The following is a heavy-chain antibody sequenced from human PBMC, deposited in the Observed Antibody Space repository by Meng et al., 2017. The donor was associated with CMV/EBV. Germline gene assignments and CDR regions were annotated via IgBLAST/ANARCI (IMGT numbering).Heavy chain of an antibody. CDR3: ARVWDSGWDY. CDR2: INHSGST. D-gene: IGHD3-22*01. V-gene: IGHV4-34*01. Sequence: QVQLRQWGAGLLTASETLSLTCAVDVGSFSGYYWSWIRQPPGKGLEWIGEINHSGSTNYNPSLKSRVTISVDTSKNQFSLKLSSVTAADTAVYYCARVWDSGWDYWGQGTLVTVSS. CDR1: VGSFSGYY. J-gene: IGHJ4*02.